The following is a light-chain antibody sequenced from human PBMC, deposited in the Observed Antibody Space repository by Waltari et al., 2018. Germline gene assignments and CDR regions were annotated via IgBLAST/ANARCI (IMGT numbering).Light chain of an antibody. CDR3: SSYTSSRTWV. Sequence: QSALTQPASVSGSPGQSITISCTGTSSDVGFWTYVSWYQHHPGKAPKVMIYGVSKRPSGVSDRFSGSKSGNTASLTISGLQAEDEAGYYCSSYTSSRTWVFGGGTRLTVL. V-gene: IGLV2-14*03. CDR1: SSDVGFWTY. J-gene: IGLJ3*02. CDR2: GVS.